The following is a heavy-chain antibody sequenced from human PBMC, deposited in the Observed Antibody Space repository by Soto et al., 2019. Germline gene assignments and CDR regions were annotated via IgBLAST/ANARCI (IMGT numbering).Heavy chain of an antibody. Sequence: EVQLVESGGGSVQPGESLRLSCAASGFSFRDYDMHWVRQRKGKGLEWVSALGAARDPYYVGSVKGRFSVSRDNAQSSLFLQMNNLRVEETAVYFCARAYLGRLPRRADYYFAMDVWGRGTTVTVSS. CDR1: GFSFRDYD. V-gene: IGHV3-13*05. CDR3: ARAYLGRLPRRADYYFAMDV. CDR2: LGAARDP. D-gene: IGHD1-26*01. J-gene: IGHJ6*02.